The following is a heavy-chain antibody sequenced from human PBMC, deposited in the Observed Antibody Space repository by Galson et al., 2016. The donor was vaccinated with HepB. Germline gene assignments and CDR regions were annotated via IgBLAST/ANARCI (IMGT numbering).Heavy chain of an antibody. CDR1: GYSFSSHW. D-gene: IGHD1-26*01. CDR2: IYPGDADT. CDR3: ARHGAWEPDD. V-gene: IGHV5-51*01. Sequence: QSGAEVKKPGESLKISCKASGYSFSSHWIGWVRQMPGKGLEWMGIIYPGDADTRYSPSFQGQVTIPADKSNNTAYLHWSSLKASDTAMYYCARHGAWEPDDWGQGTLVTVSS. J-gene: IGHJ4*02.